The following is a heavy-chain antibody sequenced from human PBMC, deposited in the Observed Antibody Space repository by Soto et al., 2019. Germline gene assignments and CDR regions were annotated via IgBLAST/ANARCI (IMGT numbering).Heavy chain of an antibody. V-gene: IGHV3-13*01. CDR2: IGTAGDT. CDR3: ARGVNYYYYMDV. Sequence: GGSLRLSCAASGFTFSSYDMHWVRQATGKGLEWVSAIGTAGDTYYAGSVKGRFTISRENARNSLYLQMNSLRAGDTAVYYCARGVNYYYYMDVWGKGTTVTVSS. CDR1: GFTFSSYD. J-gene: IGHJ6*03.